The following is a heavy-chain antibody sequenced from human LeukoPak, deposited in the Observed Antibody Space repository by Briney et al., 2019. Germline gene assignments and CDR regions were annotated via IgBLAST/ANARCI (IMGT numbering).Heavy chain of an antibody. CDR2: ISSSGSTI. CDR1: GFTFSSYE. CDR3: ARDSTIFGVVPDGMDV. V-gene: IGHV3-48*03. Sequence: GGSLRLSCAASGFTFSSYEMNWVRQAPGKGLEWVSYISSSGSTIYYADSVKGRFTISRDNAKNSLYLQMNSLRAEDTVVYYCARDSTIFGVVPDGMDVWGQGTTVTVSS. D-gene: IGHD3-3*01. J-gene: IGHJ6*02.